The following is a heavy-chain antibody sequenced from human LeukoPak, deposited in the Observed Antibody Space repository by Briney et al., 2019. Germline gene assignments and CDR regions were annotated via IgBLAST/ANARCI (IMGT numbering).Heavy chain of an antibody. CDR1: GFTFSSYA. V-gene: IGHV3-30-3*01. D-gene: IGHD4-17*01. CDR2: ISYDGSNK. Sequence: GGSLRLSCAASGFTFSSYAMHWVRQAPGKGLEWVAVISYDGSNKYYADSVKGRITISRDNSKNTLYLQMNSLRAEDTAVYYCASEMTTVTTLDYWGQGTLVTVSS. CDR3: ASEMTTVTTLDY. J-gene: IGHJ4*02.